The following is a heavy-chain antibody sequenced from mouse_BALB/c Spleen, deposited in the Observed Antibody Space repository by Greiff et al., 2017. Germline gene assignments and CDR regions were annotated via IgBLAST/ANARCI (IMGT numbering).Heavy chain of an antibody. Sequence: EVQLVESGPELVKPGASVKIPCKASGYTFTDYNMDWVKQSHGKSLEWIGDINPNNGGTIYNQKFKGKATLTVDKSSSTAYMELRSLTSEDTAVYYCARETELTGTFDDWGQGTTRTVSS. CDR3: ARETELTGTFDD. CDR1: GYTFTDYN. J-gene: IGHJ2*01. D-gene: IGHD4-1*01. V-gene: IGHV1-18*01. CDR2: INPNNGGT.